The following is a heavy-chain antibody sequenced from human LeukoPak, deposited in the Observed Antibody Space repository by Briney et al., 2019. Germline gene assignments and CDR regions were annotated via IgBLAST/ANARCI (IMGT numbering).Heavy chain of an antibody. Sequence: GGSLRLSCAASGFTFSSYAMSWVRQAPGKGLEWVSAISGSGGSTYYADSVKGRFTISRDNSKNTLHLQMNSLRAEDTAVYYCARSRVTTVTTFDYWGQGTLVTVSS. CDR1: GFTFSSYA. J-gene: IGHJ4*02. V-gene: IGHV3-23*01. CDR3: ARSRVTTVTTFDY. CDR2: ISGSGGST. D-gene: IGHD4-17*01.